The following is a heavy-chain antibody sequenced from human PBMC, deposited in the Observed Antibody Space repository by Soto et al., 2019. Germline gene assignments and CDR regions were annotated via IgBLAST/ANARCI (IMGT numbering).Heavy chain of an antibody. V-gene: IGHV6-1*01. D-gene: IGHD6-13*01. Sequence: PSQTLSLTCAIPGDIASSNSAAWNWIRQSPSRGLEWLGRTYYRSKWYNDYAVSVKSRITINPDTSKNQFSLQLKSVTPEDTAVYYCESTNGRIAAAGTYYYYGMDVWGQGTTVTVSS. CDR1: GDIASSNSAA. CDR3: ESTNGRIAAAGTYYYYGMDV. CDR2: TYYRSKWYN. J-gene: IGHJ6*02.